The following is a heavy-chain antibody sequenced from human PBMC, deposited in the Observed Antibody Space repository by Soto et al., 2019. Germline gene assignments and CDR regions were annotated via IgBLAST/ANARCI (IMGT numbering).Heavy chain of an antibody. CDR2: VKSKTDGGTT. CDR3: ITIAGSYIGEPFDH. D-gene: IGHD1-26*01. J-gene: IGHJ4*02. V-gene: IGHV3-15*01. Sequence: GGSLRLSCAASGLTFRNAWMSWVRQAPGKGLEWVGRVKSKTDGGTTDYAAPVKGRFTISRDDSRNTVHLQMNSLKTEDTGVYYCITIAGSYIGEPFDHWGLGTLVTVSS. CDR1: GLTFRNAW.